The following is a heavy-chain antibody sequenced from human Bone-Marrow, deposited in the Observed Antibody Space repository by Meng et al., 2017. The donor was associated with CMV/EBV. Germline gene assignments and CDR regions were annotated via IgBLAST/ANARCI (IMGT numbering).Heavy chain of an antibody. D-gene: IGHD3-22*01. V-gene: IGHV3-43*01. CDR2: ISWDGGST. CDR3: AKEGDSSGFRGYFDY. CDR1: GFTFDDYT. Sequence: GESLKISCTASGFTFDDYTMHWVRQAPGKGLEWVSLISWDGGSTYYADSVKGRFTISRDNSKNSLYLQRNSLRAEDTALYYCAKEGDSSGFRGYFDYWGQGTLVTVSS. J-gene: IGHJ4*02.